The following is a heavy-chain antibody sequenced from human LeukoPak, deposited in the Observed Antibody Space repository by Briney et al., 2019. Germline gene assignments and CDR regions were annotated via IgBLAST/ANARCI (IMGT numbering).Heavy chain of an antibody. V-gene: IGHV3-11*04. CDR1: GFTFSDYY. D-gene: IGHD4-17*01. CDR2: ISSSGSTI. Sequence: GGSLRLSCAASGFTFSDYYMSWIRQAPGKGLEWVSYISSSGSTIYYADSVKGRFTISRDNAKNSLYLQMNSLRAEDTAVYYCARDPDGDYAFDAFDIWGQGTMVTVSS. J-gene: IGHJ3*02. CDR3: ARDPDGDYAFDAFDI.